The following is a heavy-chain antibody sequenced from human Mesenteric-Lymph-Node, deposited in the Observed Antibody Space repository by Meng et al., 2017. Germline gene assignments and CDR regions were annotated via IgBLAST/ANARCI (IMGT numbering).Heavy chain of an antibody. CDR2: IHDSGST. CDR1: GGSISSGGYY. V-gene: IGHV4-30-4*08. D-gene: IGHD2-2*02. J-gene: IGHJ5*02. Sequence: HVQVPGPGPSTGNPSQPLPLTCTVSGGSISSGGYYWSWIRQHPGKGLEWIGYIHDSGSTYYNPSLKSRVTISVDTSKNQFSLNLNSVTAADTAVYYCARVNGDCFSTICYKGWFDPWGQGTLVTVSS. CDR3: ARVNGDCFSTICYKGWFDP.